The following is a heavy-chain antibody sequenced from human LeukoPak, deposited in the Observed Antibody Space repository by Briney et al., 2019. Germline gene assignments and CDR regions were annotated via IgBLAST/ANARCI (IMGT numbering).Heavy chain of an antibody. CDR3: ARDSKDSPFDY. J-gene: IGHJ4*02. V-gene: IGHV4-34*01. Sequence: SETLSLTCAVYGGSFSGYYWSWIRQPPGKGLEWIGEINHSGSTNYNPSLKSRVTISVDTSKNQFSLKLSSVTAADTAVYYCARDSKDSPFDYWGQGTLVTVSS. D-gene: IGHD2-15*01. CDR2: INHSGST. CDR1: GGSFSGYY.